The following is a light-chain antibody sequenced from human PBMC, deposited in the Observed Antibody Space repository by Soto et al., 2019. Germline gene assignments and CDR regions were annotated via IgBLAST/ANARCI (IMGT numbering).Light chain of an antibody. CDR1: SSDVGGYNH. J-gene: IGLJ3*02. CDR2: EVN. Sequence: QSALTQPASVSGSPGQSITISCTGTSSDVGGYNHVSWYQQHPGKVPKLMIYEVNNRPSGVSNRFSGSKSGNTASLTISGLQADDEADYYCNSYTSSGTFWVFGGGTKLTVL. V-gene: IGLV2-14*01. CDR3: NSYTSSGTFWV.